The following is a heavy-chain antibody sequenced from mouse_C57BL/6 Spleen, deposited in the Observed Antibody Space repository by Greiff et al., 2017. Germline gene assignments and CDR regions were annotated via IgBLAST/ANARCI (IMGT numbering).Heavy chain of an antibody. Sequence: QVHVKQPGAELVMPGASVKLSCKASGYTFTSYWMHWVKQRPGQGLEWIGEIDPSDSYTNYNQKFKGKSTLTVDKSSSTAYMQLSSLTSEDSAVYYCARAYDGYPDYWGQGTTLTVSS. J-gene: IGHJ2*01. V-gene: IGHV1-69*01. CDR1: GYTFTSYW. CDR3: ARAYDGYPDY. CDR2: IDPSDSYT. D-gene: IGHD2-3*01.